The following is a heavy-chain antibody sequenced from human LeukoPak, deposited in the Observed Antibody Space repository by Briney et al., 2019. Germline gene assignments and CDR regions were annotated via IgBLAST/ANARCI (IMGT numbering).Heavy chain of an antibody. Sequence: SVKVSCKASGYTFTSYDINWVRQAPGQGLEWMGGIIPIFGTANYAQKFQGRVTITADESTSTAYMELSSLRSEDTAVYYCARELRYCSSTSCNFDYWGQGTLVTVSS. D-gene: IGHD2-2*01. CDR1: GYTFTSYD. J-gene: IGHJ4*02. V-gene: IGHV1-69*13. CDR3: ARELRYCSSTSCNFDY. CDR2: IIPIFGTA.